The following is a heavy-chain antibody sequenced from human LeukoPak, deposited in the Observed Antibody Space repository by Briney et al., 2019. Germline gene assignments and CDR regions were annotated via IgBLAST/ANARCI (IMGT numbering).Heavy chain of an antibody. CDR3: AGRYDFWSGEEIDDAFDI. Sequence: ASVKVSCKASGYTFTSYAMNWVRQAPGQGLEWMGWINTNTGKPTYAQGFTGRFVFSLDTSVSTAYLQISSLKAEDTAVYYCAGRYDFWSGEEIDDAFDIWGQGTMVTVSS. V-gene: IGHV7-4-1*02. CDR2: INTNTGKP. D-gene: IGHD3-3*01. J-gene: IGHJ3*02. CDR1: GYTFTSYA.